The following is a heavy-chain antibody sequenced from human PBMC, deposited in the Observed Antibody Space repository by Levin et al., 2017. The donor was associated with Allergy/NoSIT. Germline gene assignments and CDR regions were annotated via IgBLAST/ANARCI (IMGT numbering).Heavy chain of an antibody. CDR3: ASWYHELRYFDL. J-gene: IGHJ2*01. CDR1: GDSVSSNSVA. Sequence: SQTLSLTCAISGDSVSSNSVAWNWIRQSPSRGLEWLGRTYYRSKWYNDYAVSVKSRIIINPDTSKNQFSLQLNSVTPEDTAVYYCASWYHELRYFDLWGRGSLVTVSS. V-gene: IGHV6-1*01. CDR2: TYYRSKWYN. D-gene: IGHD6-13*01.